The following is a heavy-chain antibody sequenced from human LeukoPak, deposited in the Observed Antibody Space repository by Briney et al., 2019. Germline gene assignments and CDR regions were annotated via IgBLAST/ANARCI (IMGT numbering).Heavy chain of an antibody. J-gene: IGHJ4*02. D-gene: IGHD6-13*01. CDR3: ARDGEYSSSFTYFDY. CDR2: IKQDGSEK. Sequence: GGSLRLSCAASGFTFSSYWMSWVRQAPGKGLEWVANIKQDGSEKYYVDSVKGRFTISRDNAKNSLYLQMNSLRAEDTAVYYCARDGEYSSSFTYFDYWGQGTLVTASS. V-gene: IGHV3-7*01. CDR1: GFTFSSYW.